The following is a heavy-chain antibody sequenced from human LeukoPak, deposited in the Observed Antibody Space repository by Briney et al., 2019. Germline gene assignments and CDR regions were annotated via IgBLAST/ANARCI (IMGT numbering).Heavy chain of an antibody. CDR2: IDSRDNT. CDR3: ARVSSGWYGEHFDY. Sequence: GGSLRLSCAAPGFTVRNNHMSWVRQAPGKGLEWVSVIDSRDNTYHADSVKGRFTISRDNSKNTLYLQMNSLRAEDTAVYYCARVSSGWYGEHFDYWGQGTLVTVSS. V-gene: IGHV3-53*01. CDR1: GFTVRNNH. J-gene: IGHJ4*02. D-gene: IGHD6-19*01.